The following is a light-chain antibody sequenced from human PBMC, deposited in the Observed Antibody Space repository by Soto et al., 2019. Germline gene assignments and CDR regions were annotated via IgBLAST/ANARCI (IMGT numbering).Light chain of an antibody. CDR2: EVS. CDR3: TSYAGSNKVV. J-gene: IGLJ2*01. Sequence: QSALTQPPSASGSPGQSVTFSCTGTSSDVGGYNYVSWYQHHPGKAPKLMIYEVSKRPSGVPDRFSGSKSGNTASLTVSGLQAEDEADYYCTSYAGSNKVVFGGGTQLTVL. CDR1: SSDVGGYNY. V-gene: IGLV2-8*01.